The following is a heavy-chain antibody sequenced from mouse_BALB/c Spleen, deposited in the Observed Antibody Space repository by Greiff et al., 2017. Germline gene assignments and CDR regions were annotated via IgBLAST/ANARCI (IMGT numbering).Heavy chain of an antibody. CDR1: GFSLTSYG. CDR3: ARNWARYHAMDY. Sequence: VKLMESGPGLVQPSQSLSITCTVSGFSLTSYGVHWVRQSPGKGLEWLGVIWSGGSTDYNAAFISRLSISKDNSKSQVFFKMNSLQANDTAIYYCARNWARYHAMDYWGQGTSVTVSS. CDR2: IWSGGST. J-gene: IGHJ4*01. V-gene: IGHV2-2*02.